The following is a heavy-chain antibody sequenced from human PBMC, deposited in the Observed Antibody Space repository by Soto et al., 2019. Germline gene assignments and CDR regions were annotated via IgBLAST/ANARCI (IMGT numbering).Heavy chain of an antibody. D-gene: IGHD6-19*01. Sequence: QVQLVQSGAAVKKPGSSVKVSCKASGGTFNRYAISWLRQASGQGPEWMGGITPMFGIGNYAQKFQGRVTITADESTTTVHMELRRLTCEDTAVYYCAQTLGSAVAGPGRFDLWGRGTRVIVSS. CDR3: AQTLGSAVAGPGRFDL. CDR2: ITPMFGIG. CDR1: GGTFNRYA. J-gene: IGHJ2*01. V-gene: IGHV1-69*12.